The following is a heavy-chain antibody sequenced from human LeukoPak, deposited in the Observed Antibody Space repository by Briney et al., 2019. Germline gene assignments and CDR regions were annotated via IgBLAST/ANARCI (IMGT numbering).Heavy chain of an antibody. D-gene: IGHD3-22*01. Sequence: EASVKVSCKASGYTFTSYGIGWVRQAPGQGLEWMGWISPYNGHTNFAPRIQGRVTMTTDASSNTAYMELGSLRSNDTAAYYCAREGDRSSPATFDYWGQGALVIVSS. V-gene: IGHV1-18*01. J-gene: IGHJ4*02. CDR3: AREGDRSSPATFDY. CDR2: ISPYNGHT. CDR1: GYTFTSYG.